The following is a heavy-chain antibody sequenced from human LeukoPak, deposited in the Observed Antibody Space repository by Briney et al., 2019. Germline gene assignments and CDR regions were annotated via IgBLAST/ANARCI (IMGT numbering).Heavy chain of an antibody. CDR2: ISYDGSNK. D-gene: IGHD1-14*01. Sequence: PGGSLRLSCAASGFTFSSYGMHWVRQAPGKGLERVAVISYDGSNKYYADSVKGRFTISRDNSKNTLYLQMNSLRAEDTAVYYCARTELLDYWGQGTLVTVSS. J-gene: IGHJ4*02. CDR1: GFTFSSYG. V-gene: IGHV3-30*03. CDR3: ARTELLDY.